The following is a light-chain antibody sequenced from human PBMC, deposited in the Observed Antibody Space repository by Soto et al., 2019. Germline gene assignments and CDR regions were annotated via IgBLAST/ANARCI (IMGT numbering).Light chain of an antibody. J-gene: IGKJ1*01. V-gene: IGKV3-20*01. CDR1: QSVSSSY. CDR3: QQAFSAEWT. CDR2: GAS. Sequence: EIVMTQSPATLSVSPGERATLSCRASQSVSSSYLAWYQQKPGQAPRLLIYGASSRATGIPDRFSGSGSGTDFTLTISSLQPEDFATYFCQQAFSAEWTFGQGTKVDIK.